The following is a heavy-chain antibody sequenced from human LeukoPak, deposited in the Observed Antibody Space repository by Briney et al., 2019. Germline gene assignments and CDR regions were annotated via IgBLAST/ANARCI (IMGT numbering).Heavy chain of an antibody. CDR3: ARHTSSSANDY. D-gene: IGHD6-19*01. Sequence: NHGESLKISCKGSGYSFTSYWISWVRQMPGKGLEWMGTIDPSDSYSNYSPSFQGHVTISADKSISTAYLQWSSLKPSDTATYYCARHTSSSANDYWGQGTLVTVSS. CDR1: GYSFTSYW. V-gene: IGHV5-10-1*01. J-gene: IGHJ4*02. CDR2: IDPSDSYS.